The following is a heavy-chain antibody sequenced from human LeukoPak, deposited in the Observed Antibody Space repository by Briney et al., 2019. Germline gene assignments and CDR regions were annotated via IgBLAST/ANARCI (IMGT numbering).Heavy chain of an antibody. CDR2: INHSGST. J-gene: IGHJ4*02. CDR3: ARWQY. CDR1: GGSFSGYY. V-gene: IGHV4-34*01. Sequence: PSETLSLTCAVYGGSFSGYYWSWIRQPPGKGLEWIGEINHSGSTNYNPSLKSRVTISVDTSKNQFSLKLSSMTAADTAVYYCARWQYWGQGTLVTVSS.